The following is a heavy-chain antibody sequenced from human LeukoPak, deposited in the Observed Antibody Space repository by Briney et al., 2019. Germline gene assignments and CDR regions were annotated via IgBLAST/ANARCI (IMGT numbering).Heavy chain of an antibody. CDR2: IHYSGST. V-gene: IGHV4-59*02. Sequence: SSETLSFTCTVSGASVTNYYWSWIRQPPGKGLEWIANIHYSGSTNYNPSLESRVTVSVDTSKNQFSLELSSVTAADTAVYYCARSPGRGATGDYWGQGTLVTVSS. CDR3: ARSPGRGATGDY. J-gene: IGHJ4*02. CDR1: GASVTNYY. D-gene: IGHD1-26*01.